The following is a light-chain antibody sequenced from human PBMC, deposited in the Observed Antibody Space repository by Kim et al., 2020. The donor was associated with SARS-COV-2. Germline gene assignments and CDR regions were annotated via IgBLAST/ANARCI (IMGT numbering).Light chain of an antibody. CDR3: QSYDISLSAWV. Sequence: QPVLTQPPSVSGAPGQRVIISCTGRSSNIGAGYDVYWYQQIPGTAPKLLNFDNSDRPSGVPDRFSASKSGTSASLAITGLQVEDEAAYYCQSYDISLSAWVFGGGTQLTVL. CDR1: SSNIGAGYD. V-gene: IGLV1-40*01. CDR2: DNS. J-gene: IGLJ3*02.